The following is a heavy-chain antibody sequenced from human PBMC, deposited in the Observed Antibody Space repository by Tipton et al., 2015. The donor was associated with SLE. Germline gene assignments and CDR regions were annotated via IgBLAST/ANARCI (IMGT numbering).Heavy chain of an antibody. J-gene: IGHJ3*02. Sequence: TLSLTCTVSGYSISSGYYWGWIRQPPGKGLEWIGNIYYSGSTYYNPSLKSRVTISVDTSKNQFSLKLSSVTAADTAVYYCARVYRNAFDIWGQGTMVTVSS. D-gene: IGHD2/OR15-2a*01. CDR2: IYYSGST. CDR3: ARVYRNAFDI. V-gene: IGHV4-38-2*02. CDR1: GYSISSGYY.